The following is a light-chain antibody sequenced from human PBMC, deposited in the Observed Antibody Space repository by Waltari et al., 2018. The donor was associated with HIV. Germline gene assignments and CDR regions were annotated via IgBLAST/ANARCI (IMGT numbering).Light chain of an antibody. CDR3: LQDHNYPRT. CDR1: QGIRND. CDR2: AAS. Sequence: AIQMTQSPSSLSASIGDRVTITCRASQGIRNDLGWYQQKPGKAPKLLIYAASNLQSGVPSRFSGSGSGSEFSLTISSLQPEDFAIYYCLQDHNYPRTFGQGTKLEIK. J-gene: IGKJ2*01. V-gene: IGKV1-6*01.